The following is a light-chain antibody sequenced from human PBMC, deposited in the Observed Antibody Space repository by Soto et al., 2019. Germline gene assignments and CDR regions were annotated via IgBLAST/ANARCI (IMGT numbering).Light chain of an antibody. CDR2: AAS. V-gene: IGKV1-39*01. CDR1: QSIGSY. Sequence: DIQMTQYPSSLSASIGDRVVITCRASQSIGSYLHWYQQKPGKAPKLLIYAASALQSGVPSRFSGSGSGADFTLTISSLQPEDVATYYCQQSYGSLTWTFGQGTKVEI. J-gene: IGKJ1*01. CDR3: QQSYGSLTWT.